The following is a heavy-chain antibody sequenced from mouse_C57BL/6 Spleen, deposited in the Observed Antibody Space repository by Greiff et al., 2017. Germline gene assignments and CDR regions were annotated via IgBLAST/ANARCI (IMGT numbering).Heavy chain of an antibody. D-gene: IGHD2-4*01. CDR3: TSSRDYDVPFDH. J-gene: IGHJ2*01. CDR1: GYTFTDYE. CDR2: IDTETGGT. Sequence: SGAELVRPGASVTLSCKASGYTFTDYEMHWVKQTPVHGLEWIGAIDTETGGTAYNQKFKGKAILTADKSSSTAYMELRSLTSEDSAVYYCTSSRDYDVPFDHWGQGTTLTVSS. V-gene: IGHV1-15*01.